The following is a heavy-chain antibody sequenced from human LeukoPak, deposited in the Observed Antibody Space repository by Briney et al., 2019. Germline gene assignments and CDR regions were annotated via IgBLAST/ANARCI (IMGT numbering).Heavy chain of an antibody. D-gene: IGHD5-18*01. CDR1: GFTFSSYA. CDR2: ISGSGGST. V-gene: IGHV3-23*01. CDR3: AKGGSYGYLFDY. J-gene: IGHJ4*02. Sequence: GGSLRLSCAASGFTFSSYAMSWVRQAPGKGLEWVSAISGSGGSTYYADSVKGRFTISRDNSKNTLYLQMNSLRAGDTAVYYCAKGGSYGYLFDYWGQGTLVTVSS.